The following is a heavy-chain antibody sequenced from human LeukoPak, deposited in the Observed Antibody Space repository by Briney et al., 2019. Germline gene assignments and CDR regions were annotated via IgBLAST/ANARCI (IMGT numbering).Heavy chain of an antibody. V-gene: IGHV3-7*01. Sequence: TGGSLRLSCAASGFTFSSYSMNWVRQAPGKGLEWVANIKQDGSEKYYVDSVKGRFTISRDNAKNSLFLQMNSLRAEDTAVYYCARVLYSYLHYMDVWGKGTTVTVSS. J-gene: IGHJ6*03. CDR2: IKQDGSEK. CDR1: GFTFSSYS. D-gene: IGHD5-18*01. CDR3: ARVLYSYLHYMDV.